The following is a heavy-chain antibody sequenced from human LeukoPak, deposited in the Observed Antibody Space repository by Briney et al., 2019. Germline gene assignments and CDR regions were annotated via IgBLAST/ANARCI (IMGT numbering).Heavy chain of an antibody. CDR2: TSGSGGTT. J-gene: IGHJ4*02. CDR1: GFTFSSYG. V-gene: IGHV3-23*01. CDR3: ARRGTGIAGNRQFYFDF. D-gene: IGHD6-13*01. Sequence: GGSLRLSCAASGFTFSSYGMSWVRQAPGKGLDWVSATSGSGGTTYYADSVKGRFTISRDNSKNTLYLQMNSLRDEDTAVYYCARRGTGIAGNRQFYFDFWGQGTLVTVSS.